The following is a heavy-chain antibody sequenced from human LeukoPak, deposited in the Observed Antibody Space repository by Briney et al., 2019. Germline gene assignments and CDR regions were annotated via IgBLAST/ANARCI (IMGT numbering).Heavy chain of an antibody. Sequence: SETLSLTCAVYGGSFSDYYWNWIRQPPGKGLEWIGEINHSGSTKYNPSLKSRVTISVDTSKNQFSLELSSVTAEDTAVYYCARDEYSSSWYRGYFDYWGQGTLVTVSS. J-gene: IGHJ4*02. CDR1: GGSFSDYY. D-gene: IGHD6-13*01. CDR3: ARDEYSSSWYRGYFDY. V-gene: IGHV4-34*01. CDR2: INHSGST.